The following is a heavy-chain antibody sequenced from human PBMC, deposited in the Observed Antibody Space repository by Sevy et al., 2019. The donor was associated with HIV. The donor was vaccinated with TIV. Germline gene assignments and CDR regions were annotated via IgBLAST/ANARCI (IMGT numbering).Heavy chain of an antibody. CDR1: GGSVSSGDYY. CDR2: VSYIGST. D-gene: IGHD6-13*01. V-gene: IGHV4-61*08. J-gene: IGHJ4*02. CDR3: ARDRIAAAGGHFDY. Sequence: SETLSLTCAVSGGSVSSGDYYWSWIRQPPGKGLEWIGYVSYIGSTNYGPSLKSRLTISVDTSGNQFSLKLNSVTAADTAVYYCARDRIAAAGGHFDYWGQGILVTVSS.